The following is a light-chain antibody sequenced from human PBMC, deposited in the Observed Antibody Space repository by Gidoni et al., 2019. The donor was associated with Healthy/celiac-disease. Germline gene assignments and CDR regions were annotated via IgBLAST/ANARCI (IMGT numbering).Light chain of an antibody. Sequence: DMVMMQSPLSLPVTPGEPAYISCRSSQSLLHSNGYNYLDWYLQKPGQSPQLLIYLGSNRASGVPDRFSGSGSGTDFTLKLSRVEAEDVGVYYCMQALQTPRTFGPGTKVDIK. CDR3: MQALQTPRT. CDR2: LGS. CDR1: QSLLHSNGYNY. V-gene: IGKV2-28*01. J-gene: IGKJ3*01.